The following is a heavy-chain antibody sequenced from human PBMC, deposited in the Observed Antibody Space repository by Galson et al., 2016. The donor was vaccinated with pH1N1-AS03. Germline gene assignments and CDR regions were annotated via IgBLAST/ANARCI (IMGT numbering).Heavy chain of an antibody. Sequence: SVKVSCKASGYIFTGFYVHWVRQAPGQGLEWMGWINPNSGVTNYAQKFQAWVTMTGDTSISTAYMELYGLKSDDTAVYYCARDPRGPCSSATCPTTDHFGMDVWGQGTTVIVSS. D-gene: IGHD1-26*01. CDR3: ARDPRGPCSSATCPTTDHFGMDV. CDR1: GYIFTGFY. J-gene: IGHJ6*02. CDR2: INPNSGVT. V-gene: IGHV1-2*04.